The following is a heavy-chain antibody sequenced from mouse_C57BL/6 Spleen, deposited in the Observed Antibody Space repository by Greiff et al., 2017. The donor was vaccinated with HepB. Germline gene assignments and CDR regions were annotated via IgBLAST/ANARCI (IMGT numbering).Heavy chain of an antibody. V-gene: IGHV1-80*01. Sequence: LVESGAELVKPGASVKISCKASGYAFSSYWMNWVKQRPGKGLEWIGQIYPGDGDTNYNGKFKGKATLTADKSSSTAYMQLSSLTSEDSAVYFCARGDAYYYGSSLGFAYWGQGTLVTVSA. CDR3: ARGDAYYYGSSLGFAY. CDR1: GYAFSSYW. D-gene: IGHD1-1*01. J-gene: IGHJ3*01. CDR2: IYPGDGDT.